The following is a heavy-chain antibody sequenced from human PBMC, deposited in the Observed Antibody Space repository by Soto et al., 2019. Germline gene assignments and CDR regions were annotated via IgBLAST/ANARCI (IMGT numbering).Heavy chain of an antibody. J-gene: IGHJ4*02. D-gene: IGHD6-19*01. CDR3: ARRATVSVAGSSEFDY. CDR1: GSSIISSNW. V-gene: IGHV4-4*02. CDR2: IYHSGST. Sequence: SETLSLISAPSGSSIISSNWCSWVRQPPGKGLEWLGEIYHSGSTNYNPSLKSRVTISVDTSKNQFSLKLSSVTAADTAVYYCARRATVSVAGSSEFDYWGQGTLVTVSS.